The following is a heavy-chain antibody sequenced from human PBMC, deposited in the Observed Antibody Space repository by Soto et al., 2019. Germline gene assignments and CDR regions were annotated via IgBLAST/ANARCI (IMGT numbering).Heavy chain of an antibody. CDR2: ISTYNGNT. J-gene: IGHJ6*02. D-gene: IGHD2-2*01. CDR3: GRDLYQSVFYYGMDV. CDR1: GYTFTSYG. Sequence: QVQLMQSGAEVKKPGASVKVSCKASGYTFTSYGISWVRQAPGQGLEWMGWISTYNGNTNYAQKLQGRVTMTTDTSXCTAYMELRSLRSDDTAVYYCGRDLYQSVFYYGMDVWGQGTTVTVSS. V-gene: IGHV1-18*01.